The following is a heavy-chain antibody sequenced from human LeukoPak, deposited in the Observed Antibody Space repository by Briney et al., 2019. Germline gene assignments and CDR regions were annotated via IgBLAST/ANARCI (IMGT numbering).Heavy chain of an antibody. D-gene: IGHD2-21*02. CDR1: RFTFSNYA. V-gene: IGHV3-23*01. Sequence: PGGSLRLSCAASRFTFSNYAMSWVRQAPGKGLEWVSAISGSGDNTYYADSVKGRFTVSRDNSKNTLYVQMKSLRAEDTAVYYCAKDFVVVPGNVNYFDYWGQGTLVTVSS. CDR2: ISGSGDNT. CDR3: AKDFVVVPGNVNYFDY. J-gene: IGHJ4*02.